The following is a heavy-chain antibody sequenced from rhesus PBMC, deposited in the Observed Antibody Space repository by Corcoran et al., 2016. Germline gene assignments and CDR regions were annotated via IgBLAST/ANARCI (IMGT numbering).Heavy chain of an antibody. D-gene: IGHD2-33*01. J-gene: IGHJ5-2*02. V-gene: IGHV4-93*01. CDR1: GGSINCNSW. CDR3: GSGGCIDGDCAHWSLDV. Sequence: QVQLQEYGPAVVRPSETLSLTCAVSGGSINCNSWLTWVRQSTVKGCVWMGNISGECGKLVYKPYVTSGSIITKDVSKSQVSRRLSAVAGADTAVYYCGSGGCIDGDCAHWSLDVWGRGVLVTVSS. CDR2: ISGECGKL.